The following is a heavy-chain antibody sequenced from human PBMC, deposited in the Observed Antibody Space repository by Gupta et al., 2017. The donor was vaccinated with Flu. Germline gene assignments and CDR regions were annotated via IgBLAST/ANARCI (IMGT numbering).Heavy chain of an antibody. V-gene: IGHV3-9*01. D-gene: IGHD3-9*01. CDR1: GFRFFDQA. CDR3: ARDKGRYFDWEDNWFDP. Sequence: EVQLAESGGDLVQPGRSLRLSCAASGFRFFDQAMHWVRQVPGQGLEWVSGISWNGESVGYADSVKGRFTISRDNDNNSLSLQMNSLRGEDTALYFCARDKGRYFDWEDNWFDPWGQGTLVTVSA. J-gene: IGHJ5*02. CDR2: ISWNGESV.